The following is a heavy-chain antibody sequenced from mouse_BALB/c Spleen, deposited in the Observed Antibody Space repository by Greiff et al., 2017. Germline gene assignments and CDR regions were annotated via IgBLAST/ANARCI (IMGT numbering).Heavy chain of an antibody. CDR3: ARAPGSHYFDY. D-gene: IGHD1-1*01. Sequence: EVMLVESGGGLVKPGGSLKLSCAASGFTFSSYAMSWVRQSPEKRLEWVAEISSGGSYTYYPDTVTGRFTISRDNAKNTLYLEMSSLRSEDTAMYYCARAPGSHYFDYWGQGTTLTVSS. CDR2: ISSGGSYT. J-gene: IGHJ2*01. CDR1: GFTFSSYA. V-gene: IGHV5-9-4*01.